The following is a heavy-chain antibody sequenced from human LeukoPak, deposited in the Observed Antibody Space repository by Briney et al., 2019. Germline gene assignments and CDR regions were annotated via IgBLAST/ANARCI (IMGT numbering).Heavy chain of an antibody. D-gene: IGHD7-27*01. CDR3: ARDPAVEPAPGASYYYMDV. V-gene: IGHV6-1*01. CDR2: TYYRSKWYN. J-gene: IGHJ6*03. Sequence: SQTLSLTCAISGDSVSSNSAAWNWIRQSPSRGLEWLGRTYYRSKWYNDYAVSVKGRITINPDTSKNQFSLQLNSVTPEDTAVYYCARDPAVEPAPGASYYYMDVWGKGTTVTVSS. CDR1: GDSVSSNSAA.